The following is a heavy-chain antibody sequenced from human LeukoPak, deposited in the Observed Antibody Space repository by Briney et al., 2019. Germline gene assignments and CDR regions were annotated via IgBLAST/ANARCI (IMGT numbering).Heavy chain of an antibody. J-gene: IGHJ4*02. CDR1: GGTFSSYA. CDR2: IIPIFGTA. CDR3: ARASYCGGDCYGG. V-gene: IGHV1-69*05. Sequence: GASVKVSCKASGGTFSSYAISWVRQAPGQGLEWMGGIIPIFGTANYAQKFQGRVTITTDESTSTAYLELSSLRSEDTAVYYCARASYCGGDCYGGWGQGTLVTVSS. D-gene: IGHD2-21*02.